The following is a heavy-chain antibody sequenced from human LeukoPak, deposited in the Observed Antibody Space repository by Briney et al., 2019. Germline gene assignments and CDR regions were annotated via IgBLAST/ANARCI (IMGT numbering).Heavy chain of an antibody. Sequence: SETLSLTCAVYGGSFSGYYWSWIRQPPGKGLEWIGEINHSGSTNYNPSLKSRVTISVDTSKNQFSLKLSSVTATDTAVYYCARTHLRGVCWGQGTLVTVSS. CDR2: INHSGST. CDR1: GGSFSGYY. V-gene: IGHV4-34*01. D-gene: IGHD3-16*01. CDR3: ARTHLRGVC. J-gene: IGHJ4*02.